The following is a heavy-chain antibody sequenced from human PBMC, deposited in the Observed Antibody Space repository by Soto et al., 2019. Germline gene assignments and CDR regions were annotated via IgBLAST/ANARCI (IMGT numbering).Heavy chain of an antibody. V-gene: IGHV1-8*01. D-gene: IGHD2-15*01. CDR3: ARMGVYCSGGSCYQGDWFDP. Sequence: ASVKVSCKASGYTFTSYDINWVRQATGQGLEWMGWINPDTGNTGFAQNFQGRVTLTRDTSISTAYMELSGLRSDDTAVYYCARMGVYCSGGSCYQGDWFDPWG. J-gene: IGHJ5*02. CDR2: INPDTGNT. CDR1: GYTFTSYD.